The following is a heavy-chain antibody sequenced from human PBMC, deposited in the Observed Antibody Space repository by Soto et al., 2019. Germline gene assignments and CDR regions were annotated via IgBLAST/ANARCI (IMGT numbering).Heavy chain of an antibody. V-gene: IGHV3-53*02. CDR2: IESGGST. CDR3: AKDLGPLRLLNYYFYGLDV. J-gene: IGHJ6*02. CDR1: GFTVSSTY. Sequence: EEHLVETGGGVIQRGGSLRLSCNASGFTVSSTYMSWVRQAPGMGLEWVAVIESGGSTHYADSVKGRFTISRDIPKNMTYLQSHTLRAEDTAVYDCAKDLGPLRLLNYYFYGLDVWGQGTTVTVSS. D-gene: IGHD2-15*01.